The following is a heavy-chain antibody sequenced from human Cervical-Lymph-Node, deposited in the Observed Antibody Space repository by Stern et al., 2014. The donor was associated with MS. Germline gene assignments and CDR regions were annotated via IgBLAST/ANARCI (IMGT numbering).Heavy chain of an antibody. Sequence: EVQLVESGGGLVQPGRSLRLSCAASGFTFDDYAIHWVRQAPGKGLEWVSGISWNSGNIGYADSVKGRFTISRDNAKNSLYLQMNSLRTEDTALYYCAKDLKGGITMVRGMDVWGQGTTVTVSS. CDR3: AKDLKGGITMVRGMDV. J-gene: IGHJ6*02. D-gene: IGHD3-10*01. CDR2: ISWNSGNI. V-gene: IGHV3-9*01. CDR1: GFTFDDYA.